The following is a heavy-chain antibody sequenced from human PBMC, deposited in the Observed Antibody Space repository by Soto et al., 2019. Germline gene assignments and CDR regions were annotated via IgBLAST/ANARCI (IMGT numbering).Heavy chain of an antibody. CDR2: LYYSGTT. Sequence: SSETLSLTCTVSGISIGTIGPYWSGIRQPTGKGLEGTGYLYYSGTTSDNPSFKSRVSISMDTSKSQFSLKLTSVTAADTAIYYCARGEIVAASYPNFDDWGQGTLVTVSS. D-gene: IGHD5-12*01. CDR1: GISIGTIGPY. V-gene: IGHV4-30-4*08. J-gene: IGHJ4*02. CDR3: ARGEIVAASYPNFDD.